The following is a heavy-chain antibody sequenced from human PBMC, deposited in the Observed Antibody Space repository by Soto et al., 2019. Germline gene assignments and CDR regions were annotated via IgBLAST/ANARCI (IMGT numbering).Heavy chain of an antibody. V-gene: IGHV5-10-1*01. CDR2: IDPSDSYT. Sequence: PGESLKISCKGSGYSFTSYWISWVRQMPGKGLEWMGRIDPSDSYTNYSPSFQGHVTISADKSISTAYLQWSSLKASDTAMYYCARRSSSSRSFDYYYGMDVWGQVTTVTVSS. CDR1: GYSFTSYW. CDR3: ARRSSSSRSFDYYYGMDV. D-gene: IGHD6-6*01. J-gene: IGHJ6*02.